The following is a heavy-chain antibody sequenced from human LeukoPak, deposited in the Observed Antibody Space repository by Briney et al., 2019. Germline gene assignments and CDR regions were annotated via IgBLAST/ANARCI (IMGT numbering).Heavy chain of an antibody. CDR1: GFTFSSYA. V-gene: IGHV3-30-3*01. CDR2: ISYDGSNK. J-gene: IGHJ4*02. Sequence: GGSLRLSCAASGFTFSSYAMHWVRQAPGKGLEWVAVISYDGSNKYYAGSVKGRFTISRDNSKNTLYLQMNSLRAEDTAVYCCARVRIRGYSSGVFDYWGQGTLVTVSS. CDR3: ARVRIRGYSSGVFDY. D-gene: IGHD6-19*01.